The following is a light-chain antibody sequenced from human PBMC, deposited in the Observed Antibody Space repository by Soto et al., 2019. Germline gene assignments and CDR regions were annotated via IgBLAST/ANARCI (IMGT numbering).Light chain of an antibody. V-gene: IGKV1-39*01. Sequence: DIQMTQSPSSLSASVGDRVTITCRASQTISSSLNWYQQKPGKAPKLLIYGASTLQSGVPSRFSGSGSGTDFTLTITSLQPEDFATYYCQQSFSTPPTFGGGTKVDIK. CDR3: QQSFSTPPT. J-gene: IGKJ4*01. CDR1: QTISSS. CDR2: GAS.